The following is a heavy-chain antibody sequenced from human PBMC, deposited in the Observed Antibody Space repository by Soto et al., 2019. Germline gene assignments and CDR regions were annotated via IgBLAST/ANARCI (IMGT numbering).Heavy chain of an antibody. CDR2: ISGSGGST. Sequence: GGSLRLSCAASGFTFSSYAMSWVRQAPGKGLEWVSAISGSGGSTYYADSVKGRFTISRDNSKNTLYLQMNSLRAEDTAVYYCAKGTISNEAANMDVWGKGTTVTVSS. V-gene: IGHV3-23*01. J-gene: IGHJ6*03. CDR1: GFTFSSYA. D-gene: IGHD2-15*01. CDR3: AKGTISNEAANMDV.